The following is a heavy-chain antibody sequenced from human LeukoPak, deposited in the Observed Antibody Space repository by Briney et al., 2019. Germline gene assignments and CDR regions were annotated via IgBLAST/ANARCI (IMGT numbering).Heavy chain of an antibody. V-gene: IGHV3-53*01. CDR1: GFTVRGDD. J-gene: IGHJ6*02. CDR3: ARAAAGRAYYHYGMDV. CDR2: LDSDGSP. Sequence: PGGSLRLSCAAFGFTVRGDDMNWVRQAPGKGLEWVSILDSDGSPSYAASVKGRFTISRDNSKNTLDLQMNSLRAEDTAVYYCARAAAGRAYYHYGMDVWGQGTTVTVSS. D-gene: IGHD6-13*01.